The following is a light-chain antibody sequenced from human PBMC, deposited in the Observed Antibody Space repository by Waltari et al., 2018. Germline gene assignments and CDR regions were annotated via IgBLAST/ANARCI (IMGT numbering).Light chain of an antibody. Sequence: QLVLTQSPSASASLGASVKLTCPLSSWHSINIVAWHQQKPEKGPRYLMKVNSDGRHPKGDEIPDRFAGSSSGSERYLTISSLQSEDEADYYCQTGGHGTWVFGGGTKLTVV. CDR3: QTGGHGTWV. J-gene: IGLJ3*02. CDR1: SWHSINI. CDR2: VNSDGRH. V-gene: IGLV4-69*01.